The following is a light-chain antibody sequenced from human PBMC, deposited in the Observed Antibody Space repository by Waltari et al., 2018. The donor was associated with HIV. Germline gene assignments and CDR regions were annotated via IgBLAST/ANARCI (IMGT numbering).Light chain of an antibody. Sequence: QSVLTQPPSVSGAPGQRVTISCTGRSSNIGAGFAVHWYQQVPGTAPKLLIYGNINRPSGVPDRFSGSKSGASASLAITGLQAEDEADYYCQSYDSSLSGSRVFGTGTKVTVL. J-gene: IGLJ1*01. V-gene: IGLV1-40*01. CDR3: QSYDSSLSGSRV. CDR1: SSNIGAGFA. CDR2: GNI.